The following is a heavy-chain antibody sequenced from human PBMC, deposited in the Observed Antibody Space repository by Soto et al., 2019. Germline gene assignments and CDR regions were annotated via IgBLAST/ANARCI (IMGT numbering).Heavy chain of an antibody. J-gene: IGHJ4*02. CDR2: INPILSMS. CDR1: GDTFTFYS. V-gene: IGHV1-69*02. Sequence: QVKLVQSGAEVKKPGSSVRVSCKASGDTFTFYSINWVRQAPGLGLEWMGRINPILSMSNYAQRFQGRVTMTADKSTSTAYMEVSSLRSEDTAMYYCASSYGSGYRAFDYWGQGALVTVSS. D-gene: IGHD3-10*01. CDR3: ASSYGSGYRAFDY.